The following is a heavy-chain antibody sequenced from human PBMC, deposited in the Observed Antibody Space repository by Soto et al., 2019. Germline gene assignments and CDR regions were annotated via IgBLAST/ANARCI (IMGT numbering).Heavy chain of an antibody. CDR1: GYTFTGYY. D-gene: IGHD2-2*01. CDR3: AKGLGYCSSTSCPNWFDP. J-gene: IGHJ5*02. V-gene: IGHV1-2*02. Sequence: AASVKVSCKASGYTFTGYYMHWVRQAPGQGLEWMGWINPNSGGTNYAQKFQGRVTMTRDTSISTAHMELSRLRSDDTAVYYCAKGLGYCSSTSCPNWFDPWGQGTLVTVSS. CDR2: INPNSGGT.